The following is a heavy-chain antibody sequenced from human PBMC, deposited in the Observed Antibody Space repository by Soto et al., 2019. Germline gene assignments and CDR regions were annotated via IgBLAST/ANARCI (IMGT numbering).Heavy chain of an antibody. V-gene: IGHV3-23*01. Sequence: KWVEWVSPISETGRSTYYADSVKGRFTISRDNAKNTLYLEMSSLRAEETAVYFCSQVDDGIPGSCGISAFLLNRSPDL. J-gene: IGHJ2*01. CDR2: ISETGRST. CDR3: SQVDDGIPGSCGISAFLLNRSPDL. D-gene: IGHD2-15*01.